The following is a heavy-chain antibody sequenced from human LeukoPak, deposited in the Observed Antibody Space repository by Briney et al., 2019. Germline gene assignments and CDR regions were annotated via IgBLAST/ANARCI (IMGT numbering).Heavy chain of an antibody. Sequence: SVKVSCKASGGTFSSYAISWVRQAPGQGLEWMGGIIPIFGTANYAQKFQGRVTITTDESTSTAYMELSSLRSEDTAVYYCARDTRGYSYAFDYWGQGTLVTASS. V-gene: IGHV1-69*05. J-gene: IGHJ4*02. CDR2: IIPIFGTA. CDR3: ARDTRGYSYAFDY. CDR1: GGTFSSYA. D-gene: IGHD5-18*01.